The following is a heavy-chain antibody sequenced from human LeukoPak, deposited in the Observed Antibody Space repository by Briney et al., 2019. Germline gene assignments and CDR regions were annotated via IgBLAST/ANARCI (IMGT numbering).Heavy chain of an antibody. D-gene: IGHD3-22*01. CDR3: AKDFGTYYYDSSGYYFWDY. V-gene: IGHV3-23*01. J-gene: IGHJ4*02. CDR1: GFTFSNYA. Sequence: GGSLRLSCAASGFTFSNYAMSWVRQAPGKGLEWVSAISGSGGSTYYADSVKGRFTISRDNSKNTPYLQMNSLRAEDTAVYYCAKDFGTYYYDSSGYYFWDYWGQGTLVTVSS. CDR2: ISGSGGST.